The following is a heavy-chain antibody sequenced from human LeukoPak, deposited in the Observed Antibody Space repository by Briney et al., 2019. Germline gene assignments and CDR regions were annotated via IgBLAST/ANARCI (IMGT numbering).Heavy chain of an antibody. CDR1: GGSISSGSYY. Sequence: SQTLSLTCTVSGGSISSGSYYWSRIRQPAGKGLEWIGRIYTSGSTNYNPSLKSRGTISVDTSKNQFSLKLSSVTAADTAVYYCAREEDRYNWNDVEENRYYYYYMDVWGKGTTVTVSS. CDR3: AREEDRYNWNDVEENRYYYYYMDV. J-gene: IGHJ6*03. V-gene: IGHV4-61*02. CDR2: IYTSGST. D-gene: IGHD1-1*01.